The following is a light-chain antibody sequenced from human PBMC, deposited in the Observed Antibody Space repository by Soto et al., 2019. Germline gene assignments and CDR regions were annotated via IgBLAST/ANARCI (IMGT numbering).Light chain of an antibody. J-gene: IGLJ3*02. CDR2: DTN. V-gene: IGLV7-46*01. Sequence: QAVVTQEPSLTVSPGGTVTLTCGSSTGAVTSGHYPYWFQQKPGQAPRTLIYDTNNKHSCTPARFSGTLLGDKAALTISGAQPDDEADYYCLLSYSGARVFGGGTKLTVL. CDR3: LLSYSGARV. CDR1: TGAVTSGHY.